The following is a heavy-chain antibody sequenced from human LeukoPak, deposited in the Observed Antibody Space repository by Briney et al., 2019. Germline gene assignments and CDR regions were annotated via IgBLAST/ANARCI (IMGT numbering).Heavy chain of an antibody. CDR1: GGSISNYY. V-gene: IGHV4-59*12. CDR2: IYYSGST. CDR3: ARDHGSSSWAPPGY. Sequence: SETLSLTCTVSGGSISNYYWSWIRQPPGKGLEWIGSIYYSGSTYYNPSLKSRVTISVDTSKNQFSLKLSSVTAADTAVYYCARDHGSSSWAPPGYWGQGTLVTVSS. J-gene: IGHJ4*02. D-gene: IGHD6-13*01.